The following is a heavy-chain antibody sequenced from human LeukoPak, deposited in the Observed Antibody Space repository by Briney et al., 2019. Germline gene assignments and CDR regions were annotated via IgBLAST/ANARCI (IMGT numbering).Heavy chain of an antibody. V-gene: IGHV1-2*02. J-gene: IGHJ3*02. D-gene: IGHD3-22*01. CDR3: ARDQGSGYYGLDAFDI. CDR2: INPNSGGT. Sequence: ASVKVSCKASGYTFTGYYMHWVRQAPGQGLEWMGWINPNSGGTNYAQKFQGRVTMTRDTSISTAYMELSRLRSDDTAVYYCARDQGSGYYGLDAFDIWGQGTMVTVSS. CDR1: GYTFTGYY.